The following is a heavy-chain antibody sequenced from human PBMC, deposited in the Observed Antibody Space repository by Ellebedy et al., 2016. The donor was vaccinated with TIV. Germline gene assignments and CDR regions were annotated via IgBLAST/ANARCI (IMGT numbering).Heavy chain of an antibody. V-gene: IGHV3-23*01. Sequence: GGSLRLXCAASGFTFSSYAMSWVRQAPGKGLEWVSAISGSGGSTYYADSVKGRFTISRDNSKNTLYLQMNSLRAEDTAVYYCAKDFDSSGYYPYYYYYYGMDVWGQGTTVTVSS. D-gene: IGHD3-22*01. CDR2: ISGSGGST. CDR3: AKDFDSSGYYPYYYYYYGMDV. J-gene: IGHJ6*02. CDR1: GFTFSSYA.